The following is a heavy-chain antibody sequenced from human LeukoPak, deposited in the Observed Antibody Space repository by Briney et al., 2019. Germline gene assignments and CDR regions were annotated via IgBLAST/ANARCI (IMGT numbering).Heavy chain of an antibody. CDR2: ISGSGGST. CDR3: ARQHQTGHYYDSSGYVDP. CDR1: GFTFSSYA. V-gene: IGHV3-23*01. D-gene: IGHD3-22*01. J-gene: IGHJ5*02. Sequence: GGSLRLSCAASGFTFSSYAMSWVRQAPGKGLEWVSAISGSGGSTYYADSVKGRFTISRDNSKNTLYLQMNSLRAEDTAVYYCARQHQTGHYYDSSGYVDPWGQGTLVTVSS.